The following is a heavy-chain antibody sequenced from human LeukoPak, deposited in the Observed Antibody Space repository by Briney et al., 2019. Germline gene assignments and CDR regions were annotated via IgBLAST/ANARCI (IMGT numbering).Heavy chain of an antibody. CDR2: IYTGGST. J-gene: IGHJ4*02. Sequence: GGSLRLSCAASGFTFSNVWMSWVRQAPGKGLEWVSLIYTGGSTYYADSVKGRFTISRDNSKNTLYLQMNSLRAEDTAVYYCARDLDDWGQGTLVTVSS. V-gene: IGHV3-66*01. CDR3: ARDLDD. CDR1: GFTFSNVW.